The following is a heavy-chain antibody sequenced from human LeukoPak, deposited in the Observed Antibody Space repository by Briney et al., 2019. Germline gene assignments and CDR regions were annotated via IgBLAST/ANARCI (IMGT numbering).Heavy chain of an antibody. Sequence: PGGSLRLSCAASGFTFSSNGMHWVRQAPGKGLEWVALIWYDGSKKYYADSVKGRFTISRDNSKNILYLQMNSLRAEDTAVYYCARLTGSYLDYWGQGTVVTVSS. J-gene: IGHJ4*02. V-gene: IGHV3-33*01. CDR2: IWYDGSKK. CDR1: GFTFSSNG. CDR3: ARLTGSYLDY. D-gene: IGHD7-27*01.